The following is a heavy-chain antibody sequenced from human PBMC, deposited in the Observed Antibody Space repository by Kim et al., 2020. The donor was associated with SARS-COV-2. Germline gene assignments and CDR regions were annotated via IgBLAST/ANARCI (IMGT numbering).Heavy chain of an antibody. CDR3: ARARKLSQPFDY. V-gene: IGHV4-34*01. CDR2: INHSGST. CDR1: GGSFSGYY. Sequence: SETLSLTCAVYGGSFSGYYWSWIRQPPGKGLEWIGEINHSGSTNYNPSLKSRVTISVDTSKNQFSLKLSSVTAADTAVYYCARARKLSQPFDYWGQGTLDTVSS. J-gene: IGHJ4*02. D-gene: IGHD1-26*01.